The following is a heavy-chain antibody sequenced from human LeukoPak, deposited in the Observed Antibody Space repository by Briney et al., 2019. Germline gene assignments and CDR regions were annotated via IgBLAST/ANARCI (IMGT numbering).Heavy chain of an antibody. CDR2: VHDSGST. J-gene: IGHJ5*02. CDR3: ARSREITIFGVVITGGPWFDP. D-gene: IGHD3-3*01. CDR1: GGSISSYY. Sequence: PSETLSLTCTVSGGSISSYYWSWIRQPAGKGLEWIGCVHDSGSTNYNPSLKSRVTISVDTSKNQFSLKLSSVTAADTAVYYCARSREITIFGVVITGGPWFDPWGQGTLVTVSS. V-gene: IGHV4-4*07.